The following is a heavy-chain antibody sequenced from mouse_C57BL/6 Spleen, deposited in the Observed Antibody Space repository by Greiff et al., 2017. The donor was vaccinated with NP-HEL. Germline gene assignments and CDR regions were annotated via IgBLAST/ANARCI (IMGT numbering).Heavy chain of an antibody. J-gene: IGHJ3*01. Sequence: EVQLQQSGPELVKPGASVKIPCKASGYTFTDYNMDWVKQSHGKSLEWIGDINPNNGGTIYNQKFKGKATLTVDKSSSTAYMELRSLTSEDTAVYYFARAGNEYDGVFAYWGQGTLVTVSA. D-gene: IGHD2-4*01. CDR2: INPNNGGT. V-gene: IGHV1-18*01. CDR1: GYTFTDYN. CDR3: ARAGNEYDGVFAY.